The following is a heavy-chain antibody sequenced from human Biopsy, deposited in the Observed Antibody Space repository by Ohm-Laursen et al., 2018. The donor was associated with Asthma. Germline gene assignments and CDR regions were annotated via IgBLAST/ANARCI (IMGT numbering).Heavy chain of an antibody. CDR1: GFTFDDYG. V-gene: IGHV3-9*01. D-gene: IGHD2-21*01. CDR2: ISWNSGSI. Sequence: SLRLSCTASGFTFDDYGMHWVRQAPGKGLEWVSGISWNSGSIGYADSVKGRFTVSRDNAKNSLYLQMNSLRVEDTALYYCAKATLGDIGKDYWGQGTLVTVSS. CDR3: AKATLGDIGKDY. J-gene: IGHJ4*02.